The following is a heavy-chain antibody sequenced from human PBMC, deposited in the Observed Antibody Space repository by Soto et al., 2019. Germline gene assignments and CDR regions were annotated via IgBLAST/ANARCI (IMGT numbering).Heavy chain of an antibody. CDR1: GCSISSYY. J-gene: IGHJ4*02. Sequence: SETLSLTCTVSGCSISSYYWSWVRQPPGKGLEWIGYIYDSGSTNYNPSLKSRVTISVDTSKNQFSLRLTSVTAADTAVYYCAAAPRYWGQGTLVTVSS. D-gene: IGHD2-15*01. CDR3: AAAPRY. V-gene: IGHV4-59*01. CDR2: IYDSGST.